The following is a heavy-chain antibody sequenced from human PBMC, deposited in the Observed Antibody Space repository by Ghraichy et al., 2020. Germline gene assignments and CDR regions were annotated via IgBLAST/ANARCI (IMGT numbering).Heavy chain of an antibody. Sequence: SETLSLTCTVSGGSISSSSYYWGWIRQPPGKGLEWIGSIYYSGSTYYNPSLKSRVTISVDTSKNKFSLKLSSVTAAGTAVYYCARRLSTVTKGYYYYDYMDVWGKGTTVTVSS. V-gene: IGHV4-39*01. D-gene: IGHD4-17*01. CDR2: IYYSGST. J-gene: IGHJ6*03. CDR3: ARRLSTVTKGYYYYDYMDV. CDR1: GGSISSSSYY.